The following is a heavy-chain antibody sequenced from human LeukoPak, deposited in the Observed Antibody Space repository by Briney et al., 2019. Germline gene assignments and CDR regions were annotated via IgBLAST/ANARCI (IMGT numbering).Heavy chain of an antibody. D-gene: IGHD1-26*01. V-gene: IGHV4-59*13. Sequence: SETLSLTCTVSGGSISNYYWSWIRPPPGKGLEWIGYIYYSGSTNYNPSLESRVTISVDTSKNQFSLKLSSVTAADTAVYYCARGRSGSYHSPFDYWGQGTLVTVSS. CDR2: IYYSGST. CDR1: GGSISNYY. CDR3: ARGRSGSYHSPFDY. J-gene: IGHJ4*02.